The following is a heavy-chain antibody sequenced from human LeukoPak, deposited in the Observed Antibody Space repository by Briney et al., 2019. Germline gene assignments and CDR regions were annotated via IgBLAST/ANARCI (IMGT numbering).Heavy chain of an antibody. CDR2: ISSDGSST. D-gene: IGHD1-26*01. V-gene: IGHV3-74*01. CDR3: ARDGPLGSYFDY. Sequence: GGSLRLSCAASGFTFSSYWMYWVRQAPGKGLEWVSRISSDGSSTDYADSVKGRFTISRDNAKNTMYLQVNSLRTEDTAVYYCARDGPLGSYFDYWGQGTLVTVSS. J-gene: IGHJ4*02. CDR1: GFTFSSYW.